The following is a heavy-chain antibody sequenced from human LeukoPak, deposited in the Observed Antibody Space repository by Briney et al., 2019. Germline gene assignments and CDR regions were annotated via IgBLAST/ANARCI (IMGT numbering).Heavy chain of an antibody. CDR1: GYIFTSYY. Sequence: ASVKVSCKASGYIFTSYYMHWVRQAPGQGLEWMGWINPNNGGTNYAQKFQGRVTMTRDASIGTVYVELSRLRSDDTALYYCARDPGANYFDSWGQGTLVTVSS. D-gene: IGHD7-27*01. V-gene: IGHV1-2*02. CDR3: ARDPGANYFDS. J-gene: IGHJ4*02. CDR2: INPNNGGT.